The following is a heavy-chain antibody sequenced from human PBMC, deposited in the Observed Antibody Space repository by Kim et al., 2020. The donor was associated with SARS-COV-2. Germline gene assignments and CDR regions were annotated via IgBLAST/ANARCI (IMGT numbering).Heavy chain of an antibody. J-gene: IGHJ1*01. CDR1: GFTFSSYG. V-gene: IGHV3-30*18. D-gene: IGHD1-26*01. CDR3: ANTVSGSYYVYFQH. Sequence: GGSLRLSCAASGFTFSSYGMHWVRQAPDKGLEWVAVISYDGSNKYYADSVKGRFTISRDNSKNTLYLQMNSLRAEDTAVYYCANTVSGSYYVYFQHWGQGTLVTVSS. CDR2: ISYDGSNK.